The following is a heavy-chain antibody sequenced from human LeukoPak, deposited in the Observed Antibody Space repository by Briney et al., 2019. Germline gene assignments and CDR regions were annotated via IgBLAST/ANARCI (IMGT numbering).Heavy chain of an antibody. Sequence: SETLSLTCTVSGGSISSGDYYWSWIRQPPGKGLDWIGYIYNSGNTFYNPSLQSRVTISVDTSENQFSLKLSSVTAADTAVYYCARDRRDVRGVTDCWGQGTLVTVSS. D-gene: IGHD3-10*01. CDR2: IYNSGNT. CDR3: ARDRRDVRGVTDC. J-gene: IGHJ4*02. V-gene: IGHV4-30-4*01. CDR1: GGSISSGDYY.